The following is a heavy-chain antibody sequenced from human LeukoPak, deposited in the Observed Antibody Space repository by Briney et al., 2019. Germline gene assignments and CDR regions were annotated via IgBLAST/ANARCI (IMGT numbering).Heavy chain of an antibody. Sequence: ASVKVSCKASGYTFTGYYMHWVRQAPGQGLEWMGWINPNSGGTNYAQKFQGRVTMIRDTSISTAYMELSRLRSDDTAVYYCARGPKPTHYYDSSGYYHYWGQGTLVTVSS. V-gene: IGHV1-2*02. J-gene: IGHJ4*02. D-gene: IGHD3-22*01. CDR3: ARGPKPTHYYDSSGYYHY. CDR2: INPNSGGT. CDR1: GYTFTGYY.